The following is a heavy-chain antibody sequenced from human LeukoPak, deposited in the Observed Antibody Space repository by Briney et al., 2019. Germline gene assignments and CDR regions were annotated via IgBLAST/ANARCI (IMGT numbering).Heavy chain of an antibody. J-gene: IGHJ4*02. CDR1: GYSISSGHY. CDR2: IYHSGST. CDR3: GRAQGATDY. D-gene: IGHD1-26*01. V-gene: IGHV4-38-2*01. Sequence: SETLSLTCAVSGYSISSGHYWGWIRQPAGKGLEWIGSIYHSGSTYYNPSLKSRVTISVDTPKNQFSLKVNSVTAADTAVYYCGRAQGATDYWGQGTLVTVSS.